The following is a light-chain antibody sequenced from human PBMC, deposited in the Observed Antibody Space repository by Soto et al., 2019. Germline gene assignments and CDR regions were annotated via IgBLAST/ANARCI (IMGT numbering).Light chain of an antibody. CDR1: QSISSW. CDR2: DAS. CDR3: HQYNTYSSLT. Sequence: ESQMTQSRSTLSASVGDRVTITCRASQSISSWLAWYQQKLGRAPRLLIYDASSLESGVPSRFSGSGYGTEFTLTISTLQPDDFATYYCHQYNTYSSLTFGGGTKVDI. V-gene: IGKV1-5*01. J-gene: IGKJ4*01.